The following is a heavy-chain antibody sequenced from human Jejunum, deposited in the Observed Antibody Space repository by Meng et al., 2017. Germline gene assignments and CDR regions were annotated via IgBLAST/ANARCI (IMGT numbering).Heavy chain of an antibody. CDR1: GGSFNNYY. V-gene: IGHV4-34*01. CDR2: IHQSGST. CDR3: ASLSSSWSGADY. D-gene: IGHD6-13*01. J-gene: IGHJ4*02. Sequence: QVQLQQWGAGLLKPSETLSLTCAIYGGSFNNYYWSWIHQPPGEGLEWIGEIHQSGSTNYNPSLKSRVTISVDSSKNQFFLDLSSVTAADTAVYYCASLSSSWSGADYWGQGTLVTVSS.